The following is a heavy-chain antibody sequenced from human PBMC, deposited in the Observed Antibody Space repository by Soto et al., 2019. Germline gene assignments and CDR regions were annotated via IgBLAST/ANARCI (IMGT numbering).Heavy chain of an antibody. CDR3: ARGTLAVAGTGHYGMDV. CDR1: GGSISSSNW. V-gene: IGHV4-4*02. CDR2: IYHSGST. Sequence: QVQLQESGPGLVKPSGTLSLTCAVSGGSISSSNWWSWVRQPPGKGLEWIGEIYHSGSTNYNPSLKSRFTISVDKSKNQFSLKLSSVTAADTAVYYCARGTLAVAGTGHYGMDVWGQGTTVTVSS. J-gene: IGHJ6*02. D-gene: IGHD6-19*01.